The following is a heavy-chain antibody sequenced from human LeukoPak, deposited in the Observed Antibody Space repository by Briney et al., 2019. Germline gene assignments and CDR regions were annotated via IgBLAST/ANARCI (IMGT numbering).Heavy chain of an antibody. CDR1: GGTFSSYA. Sequence: SVKVSCKASGGTFSSYAVSWVRQAPGQGLEWMGRIIPIFGTANYAQKFQGRVTITTDESTSTAYMELSSLRSEDTAVYYCARVVEMATIRGAFVIWGQGTMVTVSS. CDR3: ARVVEMATIRGAFVI. CDR2: IIPIFGTA. J-gene: IGHJ3*02. V-gene: IGHV1-69*05. D-gene: IGHD5-24*01.